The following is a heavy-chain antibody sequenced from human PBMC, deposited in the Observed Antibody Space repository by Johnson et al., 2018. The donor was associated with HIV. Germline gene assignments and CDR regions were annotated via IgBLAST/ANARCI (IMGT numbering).Heavy chain of an antibody. CDR3: AKDHPVVAERTGAFDI. CDR2: IRYDGSNK. D-gene: IGHD2-15*01. V-gene: IGHV3-30*02. Sequence: QMQLVESGGGVVQPGGSLRLSCAASGFTFSSYGMHWVRQAPGKGLEWVAFIRYDGSNKYYADSVKGRFTISRYNSKNTLYLQLNSLRAEDTAVYYCAKDHPVVAERTGAFDIWGQGTMVTVSS. J-gene: IGHJ3*02. CDR1: GFTFSSYG.